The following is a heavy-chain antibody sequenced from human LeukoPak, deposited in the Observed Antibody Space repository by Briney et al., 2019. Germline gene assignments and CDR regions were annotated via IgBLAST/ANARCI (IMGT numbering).Heavy chain of an antibody. J-gene: IGHJ1*01. D-gene: IGHD2-21*01. V-gene: IGHV3-23*01. CDR2: LSGSGGGT. CDR3: AKGCGGDCYSGYFQH. Sequence: GGSLRLSCAASGFTFSSYAMSWVRQAPGKGLEWVSTLSGSGGGTYYADSVKGWFTISRDNSKNTLYLQMNSLRAEDTAVYYCAKGCGGDCYSGYFQHWGQGTLVTVSS. CDR1: GFTFSSYA.